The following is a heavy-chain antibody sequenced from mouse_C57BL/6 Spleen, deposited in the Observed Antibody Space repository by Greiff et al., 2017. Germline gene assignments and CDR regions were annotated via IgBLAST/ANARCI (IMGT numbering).Heavy chain of an antibody. D-gene: IGHD1-1*01. CDR1: GYAFSSYW. V-gene: IGHV1-80*01. CDR3: ATWGYYYGSTYAIDY. J-gene: IGHJ4*01. CDR2: IYPGDGDT. Sequence: QVQLQQSGAELVKPGASVKISCKASGYAFSSYWMNWVKQRPGKGLEWIGQIYPGDGDTNYNGKFKGKATLTADKSTSTAYMQLSSLTSEDSAVYFCATWGYYYGSTYAIDYWGQGTSVTVSS.